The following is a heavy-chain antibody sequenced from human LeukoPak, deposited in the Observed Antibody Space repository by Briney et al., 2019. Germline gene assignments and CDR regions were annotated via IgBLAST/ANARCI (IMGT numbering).Heavy chain of an antibody. Sequence: GASVKVSCKASVYIFDNFYIHCVRQAPGQGPEWMGWINGNDGSTNYAQKFQGRVTMTRVTAISTVYMDLSGLRPDDTAIYYCARDEGSTYNQLDYWGQGTLVTVSS. CDR1: VYIFDNFY. CDR2: INGNDGST. J-gene: IGHJ4*02. D-gene: IGHD1-14*01. CDR3: ARDEGSTYNQLDY. V-gene: IGHV1-2*02.